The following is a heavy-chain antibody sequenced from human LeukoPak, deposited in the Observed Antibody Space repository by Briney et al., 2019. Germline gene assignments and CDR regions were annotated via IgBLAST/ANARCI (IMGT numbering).Heavy chain of an antibody. CDR3: AREVLLWFGEPTKQYWFDP. V-gene: IGHV1-69*05. D-gene: IGHD3-10*01. J-gene: IGHJ5*02. CDR2: IIPIFGTA. Sequence: SVKVSCKASGGTFSSYAISWVRQAPGQGLEWMGRIIPIFGTANYAQKFQGRVTITTDESTSTAYMELGSLRSEDTAVYYCAREVLLWFGEPTKQYWFDPWGQGTLVTVSS. CDR1: GGTFSSYA.